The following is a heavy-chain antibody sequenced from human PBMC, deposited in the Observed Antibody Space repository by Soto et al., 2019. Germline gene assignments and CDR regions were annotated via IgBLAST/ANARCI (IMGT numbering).Heavy chain of an antibody. V-gene: IGHV5-51*01. D-gene: IGHD1-7*01. Sequence: PGESLKISCKASGYSFTNYWIGWVRQMPGKGLEWMGIIYPGDSDTRYSPSFQGQVTISADKSISTACLQWSSLEASDTAVYYCARDSGTTPPLFDYWGQGTLVTVSS. J-gene: IGHJ4*02. CDR2: IYPGDSDT. CDR3: ARDSGTTPPLFDY. CDR1: GYSFTNYW.